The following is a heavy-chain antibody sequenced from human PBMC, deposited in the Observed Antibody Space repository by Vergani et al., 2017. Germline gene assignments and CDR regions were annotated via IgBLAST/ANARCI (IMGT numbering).Heavy chain of an antibody. CDR3: ARGDYGILTGYRY. CDR2: INPSGGHT. CDR1: GYTFSNYY. D-gene: IGHD3-9*01. J-gene: IGHJ4*02. Sequence: QVQVVQSGAEVKKSGDSVKVSCKTSGYTFSNYYMHWVRQAPGQVLAWMGIINPSGGHTNYAQKFQGRVTMTRETSTGTVYMELSSLRSEDTAIYYFARGDYGILTGYRYWGQGTLVTVSA. V-gene: IGHV1-46*03.